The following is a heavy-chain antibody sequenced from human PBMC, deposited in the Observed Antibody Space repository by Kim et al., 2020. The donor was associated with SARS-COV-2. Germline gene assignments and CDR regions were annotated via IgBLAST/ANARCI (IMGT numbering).Heavy chain of an antibody. V-gene: IGHV1-18*01. D-gene: IGHD3-22*01. Sequence: ASVKVSCKASGYTFTSYDISWVRQAPGQGLEWMGWISAYNGNTNYAQKLQGRVTMTTDTSTSTAYMELRSLRSDDTAVYYCARDEVPDYYDSSGYYFWGQGTMVTVSS. CDR2: ISAYNGNT. CDR1: GYTFTSYD. J-gene: IGHJ3*01. CDR3: ARDEVPDYYDSSGYYF.